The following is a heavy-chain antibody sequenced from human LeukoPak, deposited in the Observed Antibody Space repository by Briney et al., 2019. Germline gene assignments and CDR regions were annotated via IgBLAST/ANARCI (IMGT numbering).Heavy chain of an antibody. Sequence: SETLSLTCAVYGGSFSGYYWSWIRQPAGKGLEWIGRIYTSGSTNYNPSLKSRVTISVDTSKNQFSLKLSSVTAADTAVYYCARLSLVRGVDIWGQGTMVTVSS. CDR1: GGSFSGYY. CDR3: ARLSLVRGVDI. V-gene: IGHV4-59*10. J-gene: IGHJ3*02. CDR2: IYTSGST. D-gene: IGHD3-10*01.